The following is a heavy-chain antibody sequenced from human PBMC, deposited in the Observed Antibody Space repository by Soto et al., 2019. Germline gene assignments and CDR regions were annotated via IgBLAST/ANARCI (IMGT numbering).Heavy chain of an antibody. D-gene: IGHD3-22*01. V-gene: IGHV3-64*01. CDR1: GFTFSSYA. J-gene: IGHJ4*02. CDR3: ARDPYYDSPPL. CDR2: ISSNGGST. Sequence: EVQLVESGGGLVQPGGSLRLSCAASGFTFSSYAMHWVRQAPGKGLEYVSAISSNGGSTYYANSVKGRFTISRDNSKNTLYLQLGSLRAEDMAVYYCARDPYYDSPPLWGQGTLVTVSS.